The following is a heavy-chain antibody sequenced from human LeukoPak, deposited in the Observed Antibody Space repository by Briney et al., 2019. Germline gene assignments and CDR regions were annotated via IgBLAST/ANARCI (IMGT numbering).Heavy chain of an antibody. D-gene: IGHD3-22*01. J-gene: IGHJ6*02. Sequence: SVKVSCKASGYTFTSYGISWVRQAPGQGLEWMGGIIPIFGTANYAQKFQGRVTITADESTSTAYMELSSLRSEDTAVYYCAREVKEAYYYYGMDVWGQGTTVTVSS. CDR2: IIPIFGTA. V-gene: IGHV1-69*13. CDR3: AREVKEAYYYYGMDV. CDR1: GYTFTSYG.